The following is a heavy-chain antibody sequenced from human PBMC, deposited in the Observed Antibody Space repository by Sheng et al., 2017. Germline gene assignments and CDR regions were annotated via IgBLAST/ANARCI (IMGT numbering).Heavy chain of an antibody. CDR2: IYHSGST. V-gene: IGHV4-38-2*02. J-gene: IGHJ5*02. D-gene: IGHD6-6*01. Sequence: QVQLQESGPGLVKPSETLSLTCTVSGYSISSGYYWGWIRQPPGKGLEWIGSIYHSGSTYYNPSLKSRVTISVDTSKNQFSLKLSSVTAADTAVYYCARDFGIRWGAARPPGSDPWGQGTLVTVSS. CDR1: GYSISSGYY. CDR3: ARDFGIRWGAARPPGSDP.